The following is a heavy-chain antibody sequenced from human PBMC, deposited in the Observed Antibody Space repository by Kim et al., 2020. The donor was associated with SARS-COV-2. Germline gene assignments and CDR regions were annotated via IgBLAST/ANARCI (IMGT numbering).Heavy chain of an antibody. J-gene: IGHJ4*02. CDR3: AREAEMSTIDY. V-gene: IGHV4-34*01. Sequence: NYNTSLKRRVTVSVDASKNQFALKVSSVTDADTAIYYCAREAEMSTIDYWGQGTEVTVSS. D-gene: IGHD1-1*01.